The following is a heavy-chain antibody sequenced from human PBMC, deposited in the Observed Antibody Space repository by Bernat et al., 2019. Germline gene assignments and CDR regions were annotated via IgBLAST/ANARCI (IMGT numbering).Heavy chain of an antibody. Sequence: EVQLVASGGGLIQPGGSVRLSCSVSGFSFSGYAMHWARQAPGKGLEYVSAINNNGGGTYYADSVKGRFTISRDNSRNTLYLQMSSLRTEDTAVYYCVKGWNGDYFAQGTLVTVSS. CDR2: INNNGGGT. V-gene: IGHV3-64D*06. D-gene: IGHD1-1*01. CDR3: VKGWNGDY. J-gene: IGHJ4*02. CDR1: GFSFSGYA.